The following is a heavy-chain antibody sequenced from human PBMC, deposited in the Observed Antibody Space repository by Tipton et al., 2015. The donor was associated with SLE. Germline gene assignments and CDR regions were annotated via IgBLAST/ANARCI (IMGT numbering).Heavy chain of an antibody. J-gene: IGHJ4*02. CDR2: IKSKTDGGTT. Sequence: QLVKSGGGLVKPGGSLRLSCAASGFTFSNAWMSWVRQAPGKGLEWVGRIKSKTDGGTTDYAAPVKGRFTISRDDSKNTLYLQMNSLKTEDTAVYYCTSYLGERGIGPDYWGQGTLVTVSS. D-gene: IGHD1-26*01. V-gene: IGHV3-15*01. CDR1: GFTFSNAW. CDR3: TSYLGERGIGPDY.